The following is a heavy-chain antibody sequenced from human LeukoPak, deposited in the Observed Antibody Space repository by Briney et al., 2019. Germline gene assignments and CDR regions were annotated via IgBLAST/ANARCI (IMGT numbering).Heavy chain of an antibody. CDR3: ARIAAADTIYNNWFDP. CDR1: GYTFTGYY. Sequence: ASVKVSCKASGYTFTGYYIHWVRQAPGQGLEWMGWINPNSGGTNYAQKFQGRVTMTRDTSISTAYMELSRLRSDDTAVYYCARIAAADTIYNNWFDPWDQGPLVTVSS. J-gene: IGHJ5*02. V-gene: IGHV1-2*02. CDR2: INPNSGGT. D-gene: IGHD6-13*01.